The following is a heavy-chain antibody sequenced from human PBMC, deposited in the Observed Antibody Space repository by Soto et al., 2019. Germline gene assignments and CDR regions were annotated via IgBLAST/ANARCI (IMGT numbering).Heavy chain of an antibody. CDR2: IYYSGTA. J-gene: IGHJ5*02. CDR1: GGSIIGSGFH. CDR3: ATRSGDYVGWFDP. Sequence: SETLSLTCTVSGGSIIGSGFHWAWIRQAPGKGLEWIGSIYYSGTANYSPSLKSRLAIDVDTSKNQFSLRLSSVTAADTAVYYCATRSGDYVGWFDPWGQGTRVTVSS. D-gene: IGHD4-17*01. V-gene: IGHV4-39*01.